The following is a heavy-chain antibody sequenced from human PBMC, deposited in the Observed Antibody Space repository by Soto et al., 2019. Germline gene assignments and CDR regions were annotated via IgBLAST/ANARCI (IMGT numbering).Heavy chain of an antibody. CDR3: ARVDNWNYVDY. J-gene: IGHJ4*02. CDR1: GGSISSGDYY. CDR2: IYYSGST. D-gene: IGHD1-20*01. Sequence: SSETLSLTCTVSGGSISSGDYYWSWIRQPPGKGLEWIGYIYYSGSTYYNPSLKSRVTISVDTSKNQFSLKLSSVTAADTAVYYCARVDNWNYVDYWGQGTLVTVSS. V-gene: IGHV4-30-4*01.